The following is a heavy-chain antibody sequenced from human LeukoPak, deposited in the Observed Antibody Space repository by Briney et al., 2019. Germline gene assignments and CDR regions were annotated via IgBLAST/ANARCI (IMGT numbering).Heavy chain of an antibody. Sequence: GGSLRLSCAASGFTFSSYGMHWVRQAPGKGLEWVAFIRYDGSNKYYADSVKGRFTISRDNSKNTLYLQMNSLRAEDTAVYYCAKRPPDRYCSSTSCPLFPWGQGTLVTVSS. V-gene: IGHV3-30*02. D-gene: IGHD2-2*01. J-gene: IGHJ5*02. CDR1: GFTFSSYG. CDR3: AKRPPDRYCSSTSCPLFP. CDR2: IRYDGSNK.